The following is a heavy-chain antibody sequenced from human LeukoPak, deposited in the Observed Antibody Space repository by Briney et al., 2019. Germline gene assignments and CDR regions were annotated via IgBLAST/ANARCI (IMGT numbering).Heavy chain of an antibody. CDR1: GFIFSNSA. Sequence: GGSLRLSCAASGFIFSNSAMSWVRQAPGKGLEWVSVIYSGGSTYYADSVKGRFTISRDNSKNTLYLQMNSPRAEDTAVYYCASFNWGFYYFDYWGQGTLVTVSS. CDR3: ASFNWGFYYFDY. J-gene: IGHJ4*02. CDR2: IYSGGST. V-gene: IGHV3-53*01. D-gene: IGHD7-27*01.